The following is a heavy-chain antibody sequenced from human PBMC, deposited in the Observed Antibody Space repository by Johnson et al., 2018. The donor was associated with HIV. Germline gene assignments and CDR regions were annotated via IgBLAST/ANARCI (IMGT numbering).Heavy chain of an antibody. CDR3: ARDGDDGDEADDTKGAFDI. CDR1: GFTFSSYA. J-gene: IGHJ3*02. CDR2: ISYDGSNK. D-gene: IGHD3-9*01. V-gene: IGHV3-30-3*01. Sequence: QVRLVESGGGVVQPGRSLRLSCAASGFTFSSYAMHWVRQAPGKGLEWVAVISYDGSNKYYADSVKGRFTISRDNPKNTLYLQMNSLRVEDTALYYCARDGDDGDEADDTKGAFDIWGQGTMVTVSS.